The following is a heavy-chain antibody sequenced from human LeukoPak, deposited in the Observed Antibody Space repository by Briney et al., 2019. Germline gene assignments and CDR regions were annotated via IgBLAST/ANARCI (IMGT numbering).Heavy chain of an antibody. CDR1: GGSISSGGYY. CDR3: ARTYTDYYDSSGYSKRGYFDY. D-gene: IGHD3-22*01. J-gene: IGHJ4*02. V-gene: IGHV4-31*03. Sequence: PSETLSLTCTVSGGSISSGGYYWSWIRQHPGKGLEWIGYIYYSGSTYYNPSLKSRVTISVDTSKNQFSLKLSSVTAADTAVYYCARTYTDYYDSSGYSKRGYFDYWGQGTLVTVSS. CDR2: IYYSGST.